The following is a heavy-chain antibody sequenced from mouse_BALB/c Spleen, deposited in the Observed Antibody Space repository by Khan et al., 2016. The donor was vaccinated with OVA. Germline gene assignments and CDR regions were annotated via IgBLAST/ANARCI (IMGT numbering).Heavy chain of an antibody. J-gene: IGHJ3*01. CDR3: ARSGADYGSRAWFAY. V-gene: IGHV1-4*01. D-gene: IGHD1-1*01. CDR1: GYTFTSYT. Sequence: QVQLQQSGAELARPGASVKMSCKASGYTFTSYTMHWVKQRPGQGLEWIGYIIPSSDYTNYNQKFKDKATLTADKSSSTAYMQLSSLTSEDSAVYYCARSGADYGSRAWFAYWGQGTLVTVSA. CDR2: IIPSSDYT.